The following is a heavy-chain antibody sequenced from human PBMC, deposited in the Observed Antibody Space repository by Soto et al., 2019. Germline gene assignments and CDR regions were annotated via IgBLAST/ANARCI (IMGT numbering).Heavy chain of an antibody. CDR1: GFTFSSYG. D-gene: IGHD2-8*02. CDR2: IWYDGSNK. V-gene: IGHV3-33*01. CDR3: ARDPKADPHTGYYGIYV. Sequence: GGSLRLSCAASGFTFSSYGMHWVRQAPGKGLEWVAVIWYDGSNKYYADSVKGRFTISRDNSKNTLYLQMNSLRAEDTAVYYCARDPKADPHTGYYGIYVWGQGTTVTVSS. J-gene: IGHJ6*02.